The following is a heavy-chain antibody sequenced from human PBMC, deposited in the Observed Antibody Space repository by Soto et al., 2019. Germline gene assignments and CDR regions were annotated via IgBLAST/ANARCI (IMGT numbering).Heavy chain of an antibody. J-gene: IGHJ4*02. CDR1: GVPIRGYF. V-gene: IGHV4-59*01. D-gene: IGHD3-10*01. CDR2: AYHSADT. Sequence: SETLSLTFSVSGVPIRGYFCSWMRQPPGKGLEWIGCAYHSADTKYSPSLKNRATISTDPAKKQFSLRLSSVTAADTALYYCAGSKNRGVTVDYWGQGALVTVSS. CDR3: AGSKNRGVTVDY.